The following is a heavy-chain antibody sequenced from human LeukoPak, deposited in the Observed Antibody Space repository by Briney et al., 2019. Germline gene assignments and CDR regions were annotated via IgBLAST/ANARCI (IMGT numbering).Heavy chain of an antibody. CDR3: ARERRSCSGGSCYGSGDFDN. Sequence: GSLRLSCAASRFTFHTYSMNWVRQAPGEGLEWISYISAGSDIIYYADSVKGRFTISRDNGKSSLYLQLSSLRVEDTAIYYCARERRSCSGGSCYGSGDFDNWGQGTLVTVSS. CDR2: ISAGSDII. V-gene: IGHV3-48*04. J-gene: IGHJ4*02. CDR1: RFTFHTYS. D-gene: IGHD2-15*01.